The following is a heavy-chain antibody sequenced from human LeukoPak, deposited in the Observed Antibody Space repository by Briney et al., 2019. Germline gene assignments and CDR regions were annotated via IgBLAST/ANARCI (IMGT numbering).Heavy chain of an antibody. CDR2: IYTSGST. J-gene: IGHJ5*02. Sequence: SETLSLTCTVSGGSISSYYWSWIRQPAGKGLEWIGRIYTSGSTNYDPSLKSRVTMSVDTSKNQFSLKLSSVTAADTAVYYCARSSGSYAMSWFDPWAQGTLVTVSS. V-gene: IGHV4-4*07. D-gene: IGHD1-26*01. CDR1: GGSISSYY. CDR3: ARSSGSYAMSWFDP.